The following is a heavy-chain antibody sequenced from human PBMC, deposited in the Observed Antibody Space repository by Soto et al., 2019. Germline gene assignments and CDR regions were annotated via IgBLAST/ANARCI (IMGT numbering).Heavy chain of an antibody. J-gene: IGHJ4*02. CDR1: GYTFTSYY. V-gene: IGHV1-46*03. D-gene: IGHD4-17*01. CDR2: INPSGGST. Sequence: ASVKVSCKASGYTFTSYYVHWVRQAPGQGLGWMGIINPSGGSTSYAQKFQGRVTMTRDTSTSTVYMELSSLRSEDTAVYYCASLGAPRRRITTVTAPEIFDYWGQGTLVTVSS. CDR3: ASLGAPRRRITTVTAPEIFDY.